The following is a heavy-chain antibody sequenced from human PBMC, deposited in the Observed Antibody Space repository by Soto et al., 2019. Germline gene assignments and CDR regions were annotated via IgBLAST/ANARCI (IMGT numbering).Heavy chain of an antibody. J-gene: IGHJ4*02. CDR1: GFTFSSYA. Sequence: GGSLRLSCAASGFTFSSYAMSWVRQAPGKGLEWVSAISGSGGSTYYADSVKGRFTISRDNSKNTLYLQMNSLRAEDTAVYYCAKMVGTMIVVVITGYFDYWGQGTLVTVSS. CDR2: ISGSGGST. V-gene: IGHV3-23*01. D-gene: IGHD3-22*01. CDR3: AKMVGTMIVVVITGYFDY.